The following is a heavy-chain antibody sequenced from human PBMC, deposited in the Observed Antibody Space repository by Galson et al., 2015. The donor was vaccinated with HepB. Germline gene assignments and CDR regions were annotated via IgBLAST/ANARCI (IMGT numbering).Heavy chain of an antibody. V-gene: IGHV4-38-2*02. CDR1: GFSISSGYH. J-gene: IGHJ5*02. D-gene: IGHD2-8*01. CDR2: VFHSGTT. CDR3: ARDGFCSNGVCYLNYFDP. Sequence: SEPLSLTCGVSGFSISSGYHWGWIRQPPGKGLEWIGSVFHSGTTYYNPSLKSRVAISVDTSKNQCSLNLTSVTAADPAVYYCARDGFCSNGVCYLNYFDPWGQGTLVTVSA.